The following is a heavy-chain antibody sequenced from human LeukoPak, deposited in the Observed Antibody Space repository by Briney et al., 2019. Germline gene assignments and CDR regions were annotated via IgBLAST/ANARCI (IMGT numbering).Heavy chain of an antibody. J-gene: IGHJ4*02. V-gene: IGHV3-7*01. D-gene: IGHD1-26*01. CDR2: IKQDGSEI. CDR3: ARDKAVGPTLLDY. Sequence: GGSLRLSCAASGFTFSGYRMSWVRQAPGKGPEWVANIKQDGSEIYYVDSVKGRFTISRDNAKNSLFLQMNSLRAEDTAVYYCARDKAVGPTLLDYWGQGTLVTVSS. CDR1: GFTFSGYR.